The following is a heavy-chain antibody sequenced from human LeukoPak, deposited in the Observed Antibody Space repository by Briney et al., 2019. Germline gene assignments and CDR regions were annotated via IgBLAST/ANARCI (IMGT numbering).Heavy chain of an antibody. CDR3: ARHGVFDWQMPLDH. CDR1: EYGFTNYW. J-gene: IGHJ5*02. CDR2: IHPADSQT. V-gene: IGHV5-51*01. Sequence: GESLKISCQGSEYGFTNYWVGWVRQKPGKGLEWIGIIHPADSQTRFSPSFQGQVTLSVDKSDDTAYLQWSSLKASDTAIYYCARHGVFDWQMPLDHWGQGILVSVSS. D-gene: IGHD3-9*01.